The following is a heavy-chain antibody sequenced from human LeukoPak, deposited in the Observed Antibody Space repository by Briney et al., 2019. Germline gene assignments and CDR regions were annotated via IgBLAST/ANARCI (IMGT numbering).Heavy chain of an antibody. CDR1: GFTFSDYY. CDR2: ISSSGSTI. J-gene: IGHJ6*02. V-gene: IGHV3-11*01. CDR3: AIHCSSTSCYLALYYYYGMDV. Sequence: GGSLRLSCAASGFTFSDYYMSWIRQAPGEGLEWVSYISSSGSTIYYADSVKGRFTISRDNAKNSLYLQMNSLRAEDTAVYYCAIHCSSTSCYLALYYYYGMDVWGQGTTVTVSS. D-gene: IGHD2-2*01.